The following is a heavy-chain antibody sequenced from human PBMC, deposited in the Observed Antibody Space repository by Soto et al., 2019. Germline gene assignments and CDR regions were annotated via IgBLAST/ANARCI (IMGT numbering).Heavy chain of an antibody. CDR3: AGGWLGYYVFWSGYLGAFDI. J-gene: IGHJ3*02. CDR2: IYYSGST. CDR1: GGSISSYY. Sequence: QVQLQESGPGLVKPSETLSLTCTVSGGSISSYYWSWIRQPPGKGLEWIGYIYYSGSTNYNPSLKSRVTIAVDTSKTQFSLKLSSVTAADTAVYYCAGGWLGYYVFWSGYLGAFDIWGQGTMVTVSS. V-gene: IGHV4-59*01. D-gene: IGHD3-3*01.